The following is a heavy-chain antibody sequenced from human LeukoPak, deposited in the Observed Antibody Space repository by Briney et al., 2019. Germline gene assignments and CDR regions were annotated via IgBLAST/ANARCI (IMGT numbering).Heavy chain of an antibody. CDR2: IIPIFGTA. J-gene: IGHJ4*02. CDR1: GGTFSSYA. V-gene: IGHV1-69*01. Sequence: SVKVSCKASGGTFSSYAISWVRQAPGQGLEWMGGIIPIFGTANFAQKFQGRVSITADESTSTAFMELSSQRSEDTAVYYCAREWGPESSGYYYAYWGQGTLVTVSS. CDR3: AREWGPESSGYYYAY. D-gene: IGHD3-22*01.